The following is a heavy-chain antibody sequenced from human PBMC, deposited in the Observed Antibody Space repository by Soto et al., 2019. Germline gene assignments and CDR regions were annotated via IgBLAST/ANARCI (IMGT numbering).Heavy chain of an antibody. Sequence: SETLSLTCTVSGGSISSYYWSWIRQPPGKGLEWIGYIYYSGSTNYNPSLKSRVTISVETSKNQFSLKLSSVTAADTAVYYGARVRSRNLNDYDYIWGSYRADAFDIWGQGTMVTVSS. D-gene: IGHD3-16*02. V-gene: IGHV4-59*01. CDR3: ARVRSRNLNDYDYIWGSYRADAFDI. CDR2: IYYSGST. J-gene: IGHJ3*02. CDR1: GGSISSYY.